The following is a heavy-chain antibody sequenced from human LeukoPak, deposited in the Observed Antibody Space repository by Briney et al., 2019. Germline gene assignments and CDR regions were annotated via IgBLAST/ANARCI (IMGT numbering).Heavy chain of an antibody. CDR3: ARDIDYLFDY. Sequence: ASVKVSCKASGYTFTGYYMHWVRQAPGQGLEWMGWINPNSGGTNYAQKFQGRVAMTRDTSISTAYMELSSLRSEDTAVYYCARDIDYLFDYWGQGTLVTVSS. J-gene: IGHJ4*02. D-gene: IGHD4-11*01. CDR1: GYTFTGYY. CDR2: INPNSGGT. V-gene: IGHV1-2*02.